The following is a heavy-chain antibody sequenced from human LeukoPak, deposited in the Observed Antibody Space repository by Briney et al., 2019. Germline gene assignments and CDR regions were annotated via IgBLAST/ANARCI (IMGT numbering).Heavy chain of an antibody. Sequence: SETLSLTWAVYGGSFSGYYWSWIRQPPGKGLEWIGEINHSGSTNYNPSLKSRVTISVDTSKNQFSLKLSSVTAADTAVYYCARGFRRIVLMVYARGNYFDYWGQGTLVTVSS. D-gene: IGHD2-8*01. CDR2: INHSGST. CDR1: GGSFSGYY. CDR3: ARGFRRIVLMVYARGNYFDY. J-gene: IGHJ4*02. V-gene: IGHV4-34*01.